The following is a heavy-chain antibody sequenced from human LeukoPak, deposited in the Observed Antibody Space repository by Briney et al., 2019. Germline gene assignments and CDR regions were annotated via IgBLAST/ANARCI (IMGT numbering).Heavy chain of an antibody. V-gene: IGHV1-69*13. CDR2: IIPIFGTA. J-gene: IGHJ4*02. CDR3: AREITGTTRFGY. CDR1: GGTFSSYA. Sequence: SVKVSCKASGGTFSSYAISWVRQAPGQGLEWMGGIIPIFGTANYAQKFQGRVTITADESTSTAYMELSSLRSEDTAVYYCAREITGTTRFGYWGQGTLVTVSS. D-gene: IGHD1-7*01.